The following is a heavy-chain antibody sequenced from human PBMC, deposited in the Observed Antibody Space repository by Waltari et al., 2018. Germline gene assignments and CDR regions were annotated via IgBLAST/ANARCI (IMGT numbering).Heavy chain of an antibody. J-gene: IGHJ4*02. V-gene: IGHV3-74*01. Sequence: EVQLVESGGGLVQPGGSLSVSCEVSGFTFSNYWIHWVRQVPGKGLVWVSRIKHDGTGTIYADSVQGRFTISRDNAKNTLYLQLNSLRGEDTAVYYCGRGYNDRRLDYWGQGTLVTVSS. CDR3: GRGYNDRRLDY. CDR1: GFTFSNYW. D-gene: IGHD1-1*01. CDR2: IKHDGTGT.